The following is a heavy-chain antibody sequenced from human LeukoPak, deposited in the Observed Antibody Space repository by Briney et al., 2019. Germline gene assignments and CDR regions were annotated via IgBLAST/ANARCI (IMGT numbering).Heavy chain of an antibody. CDR2: IYYSGST. J-gene: IGHJ4*02. V-gene: IGHV4-39*07. Sequence: SETLSLTCTVSGGSISSSSYYWGWIRQPPGTGLEWIGSIYYSGSTYYNPSLKSRVTISVDTSKNQFSLKLSSVTAADTAVYYCARGLRWSYFDYWGQGTLVTVSS. CDR3: ARGLRWSYFDY. D-gene: IGHD4-23*01. CDR1: GGSISSSSYY.